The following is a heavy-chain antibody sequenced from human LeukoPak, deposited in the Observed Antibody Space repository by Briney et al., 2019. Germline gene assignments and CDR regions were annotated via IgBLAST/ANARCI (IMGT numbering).Heavy chain of an antibody. J-gene: IGHJ4*02. CDR3: AKVVQYTASTGTGLDY. CDR2: IWYDGSYK. D-gene: IGHD6-13*01. Sequence: GGSLRLSCAASGFIFSNYGTNWVRQAPGKGLDWVAVIWYDGSYKYYADSVKGRFTISRDNSKNTLYLQMNSLRAEDTAIYYCAKVVQYTASTGTGLDYWGQGTLVTVSS. CDR1: GFIFSNYG. V-gene: IGHV3-33*06.